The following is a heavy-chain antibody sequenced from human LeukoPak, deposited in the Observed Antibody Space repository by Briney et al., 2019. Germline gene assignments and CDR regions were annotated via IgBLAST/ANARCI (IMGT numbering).Heavy chain of an antibody. CDR2: ISGSGGST. V-gene: IGHV3-23*01. D-gene: IGHD3-22*01. Sequence: PGGSLRLSCAASGFTFSSYVMTWVRQAPGKGLEWVSAISGSGGSTYYADSVKGRLTISRDNSKSTLYLQMNSLRAEDTAVYYCARARPHQYYYDSSGYLGPLDYWGQGTLVTVSS. J-gene: IGHJ4*02. CDR1: GFTFSSYV. CDR3: ARARPHQYYYDSSGYLGPLDY.